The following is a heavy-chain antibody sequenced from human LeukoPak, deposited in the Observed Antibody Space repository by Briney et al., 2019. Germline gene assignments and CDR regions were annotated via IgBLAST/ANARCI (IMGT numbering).Heavy chain of an antibody. Sequence: SETLSLTCAVYGGSFSGYYWSWIRQPPGKGLEWIGYIYHSGSTYYNPSLKSRVTISVDRSKNQFSLKLSSVTAADTAVYYCALGSTDYGDYLDYWGQGTLVTVSS. J-gene: IGHJ4*02. V-gene: IGHV4-34*01. D-gene: IGHD4-17*01. CDR1: GGSFSGYY. CDR2: IYHSGST. CDR3: ALGSTDYGDYLDY.